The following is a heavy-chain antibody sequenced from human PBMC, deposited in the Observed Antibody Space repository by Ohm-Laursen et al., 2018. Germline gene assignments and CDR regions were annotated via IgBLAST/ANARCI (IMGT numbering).Heavy chain of an antibody. J-gene: IGHJ3*02. D-gene: IGHD6-6*01. CDR3: AREYSSSSGRAFDI. CDR2: ISSSSRTI. CDR1: GFTFSTYT. V-gene: IGHV3-48*01. Sequence: GSLRLSCSASGFTFSTYTMNWVRQAPGKGLEWVSYISSSSRTIYYADSVKGRFTISRDNAKNSLYLQMKSPRAEDTAVYYCAREYSSSSGRAFDIWGQGTMVTVSS.